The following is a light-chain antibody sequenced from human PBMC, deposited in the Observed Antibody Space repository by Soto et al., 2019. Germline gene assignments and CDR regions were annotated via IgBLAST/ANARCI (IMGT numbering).Light chain of an antibody. CDR2: AAS. CDR1: QSISNF. V-gene: IGKV1-39*01. CDR3: QQSYSPPCT. J-gene: IGKJ2*02. Sequence: DIQMTQSPSSLSASVGDRVTITCRTSQSISNFLNWYQQRPGKAPKALIYAASSLHTGVPSRFSGRGSGTEFTLTISTLQPEDFATYFCQQSYSPPCTFGQGTKLEIK.